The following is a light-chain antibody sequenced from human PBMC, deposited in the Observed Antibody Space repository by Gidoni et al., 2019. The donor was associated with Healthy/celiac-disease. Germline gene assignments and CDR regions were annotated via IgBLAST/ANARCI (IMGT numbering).Light chain of an antibody. V-gene: IGKV4-1*01. CDR1: QSVLYSSNNRSY. J-gene: IGKJ4*01. CDR3: QQYYSTPLT. Sequence: IVMPQSPDPLAVSLGERATFNCKSSQSVLYSSNNRSYLAWYQQKPGQPPKLLIYWASTRESGVPDRFSGSGSGTDFTLTISSLQAEDVAVYYCQQYYSTPLTFGGGTKVEIK. CDR2: WAS.